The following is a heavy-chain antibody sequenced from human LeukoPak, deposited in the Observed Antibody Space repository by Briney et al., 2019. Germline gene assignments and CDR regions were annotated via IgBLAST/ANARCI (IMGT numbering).Heavy chain of an antibody. CDR3: ARKYYYASGNYYDF. CDR1: GGSFSGYF. J-gene: IGHJ4*02. D-gene: IGHD3-10*01. Sequence: SETLSLNCAVYGGSFSGYFWSWIRQPPGKGLEWIGEINDSGSINQNPSLKSRVTISIDTSKNQFSLKLNSVTAADTAVYYCARKYYYASGNYYDFWGQGTLVTVSS. V-gene: IGHV4-34*01. CDR2: INDSGSI.